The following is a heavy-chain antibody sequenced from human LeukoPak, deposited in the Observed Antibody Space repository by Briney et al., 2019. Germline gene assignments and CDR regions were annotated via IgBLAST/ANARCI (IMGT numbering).Heavy chain of an antibody. Sequence: ASVKVSCKASGYTFTTYYMHWVRRAPGQGLEWMGIINPSSGSTSYAQKFQGRVTMTRDTSTSTVYMELSSLRSEDTAIYYCARVLGAHRYGSIDHWGQGTLVTVSS. CDR1: GYTFTTYY. J-gene: IGHJ4*02. V-gene: IGHV1-46*01. CDR3: ARVLGAHRYGSIDH. D-gene: IGHD5-18*01. CDR2: INPSSGST.